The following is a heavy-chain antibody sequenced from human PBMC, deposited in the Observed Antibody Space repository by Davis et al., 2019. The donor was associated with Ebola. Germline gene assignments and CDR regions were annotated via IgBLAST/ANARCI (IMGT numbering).Heavy chain of an antibody. CDR2: IKQDGRDT. D-gene: IGHD6-25*01. J-gene: IGHJ5*02. CDR3: AKDSGWQMSP. CDR1: GFTFSTYW. Sequence: GESLKTSCAASGFTFSTYWMSWVRQAPGRGLEWVAKIKQDGRDTYYLASVKGRFTISRDNAKNSLYLQINSLRAEDTAVYYCAKDSGWQMSPWGQGTLVAVSS. V-gene: IGHV3-7*01.